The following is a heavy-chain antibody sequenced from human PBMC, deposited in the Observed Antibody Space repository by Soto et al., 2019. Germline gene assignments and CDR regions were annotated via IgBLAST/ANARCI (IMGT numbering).Heavy chain of an antibody. CDR1: GFSLTTTSMR. CDR2: IYWDADQ. Sequence: QITLKESGPPLVRPAQPLTLTCAFSGFSLTTTSMRVAWMRQPPGKALEWLALIYWDADQRYSPSLKDRLTISKDSSISRVDLKISNLMHEDTGTYFCAPAGYCDLLSFDHWGPGALVTVSS. V-gene: IGHV2-5*08. CDR3: APAGYCDLLSFDH. J-gene: IGHJ4*02. D-gene: IGHD6-25*01.